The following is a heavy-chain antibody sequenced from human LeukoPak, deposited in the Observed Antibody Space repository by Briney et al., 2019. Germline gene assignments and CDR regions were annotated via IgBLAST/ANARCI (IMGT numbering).Heavy chain of an antibody. J-gene: IGHJ4*02. Sequence: GGSLRLSCAASGFTFSSYWMSWVRQASGKGLEWVANIKQDGSEKYYVGSVKGRFTISRDNAKNSLFLQMNSLRAEDTAVYYCSSGDLFDYWGQGSLVTVSS. CDR1: GFTFSSYW. CDR3: SSGDLFDY. D-gene: IGHD2-21*02. V-gene: IGHV3-7*01. CDR2: IKQDGSEK.